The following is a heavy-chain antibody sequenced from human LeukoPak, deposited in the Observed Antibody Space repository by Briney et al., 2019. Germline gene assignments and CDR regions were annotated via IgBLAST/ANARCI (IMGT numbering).Heavy chain of an antibody. CDR2: ISSSSSYI. CDR3: ANEIRPNDY. V-gene: IGHV3-21*04. J-gene: IGHJ4*02. D-gene: IGHD4-17*01. Sequence: PGGSLRLSCAASGFTFSSYSMNWVRQAPGKGLKWVSSISSSSSYIYYADSVKGRFTISRDNAKNSLYLQMNSLSADDTAMYYCANEIRPNDYWGQGTLVTVSS. CDR1: GFTFSSYS.